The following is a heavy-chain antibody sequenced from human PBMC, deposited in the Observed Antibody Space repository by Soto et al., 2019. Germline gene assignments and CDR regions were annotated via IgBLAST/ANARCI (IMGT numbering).Heavy chain of an antibody. CDR2: IYSGGST. Sequence: GGSLRLSCAASGFTVSSNYMSWVRQAPGKGLEWVSVIYSGGSTYYADSVKGRFTISRDNSKNTLYLQMNSLRAEDTAVYYCARDLMPFYEYSSSDRIDYWGQGTLVTVSS. CDR3: ARDLMPFYEYSSSDRIDY. D-gene: IGHD6-6*01. V-gene: IGHV3-66*01. CDR1: GFTVSSNY. J-gene: IGHJ4*02.